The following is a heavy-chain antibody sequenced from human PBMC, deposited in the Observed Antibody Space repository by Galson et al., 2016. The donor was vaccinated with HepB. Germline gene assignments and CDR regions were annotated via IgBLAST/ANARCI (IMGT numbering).Heavy chain of an antibody. J-gene: IGHJ4*02. V-gene: IGHV3-48*02. D-gene: IGHD3-16*01. CDR1: GFIFSVYN. CDR3: ARDDYFRLGY. Sequence: SGFIFSVYNMNWARQAPGKGLEWIAWITSSSDTMYYADSVKGRFTISRDNAKNSLYLEMNSLRDDDTAVYYCARDDYFRLGYWGQGTLVTVSS. CDR2: ITSSSDTM.